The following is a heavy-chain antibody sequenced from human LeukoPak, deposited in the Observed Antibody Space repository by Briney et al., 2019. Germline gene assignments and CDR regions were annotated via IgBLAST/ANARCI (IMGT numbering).Heavy chain of an antibody. CDR1: GFTFSSYG. J-gene: IGHJ4*02. Sequence: PGRSLRLSCAASGFTFSSYGMHWVRQAPGKGLEWVAVISYDGSNKYYADSVKGRFTISRDNSKNTLYLQMNSLRAEDTAVYYCAKDQGYYDSSGYQPFDYWGQGTLVTVSS. CDR3: AKDQGYYDSSGYQPFDY. D-gene: IGHD3-22*01. CDR2: ISYDGSNK. V-gene: IGHV3-30*18.